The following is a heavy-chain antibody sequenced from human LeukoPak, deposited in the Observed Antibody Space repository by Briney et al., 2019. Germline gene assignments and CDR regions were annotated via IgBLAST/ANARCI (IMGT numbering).Heavy chain of an antibody. CDR2: ISYSGST. D-gene: IGHD1-7*01. J-gene: IGHJ6*02. Sequence: SETLSLTCTVSGGSINNYYWSWIRQPPGKGLEWIGYISYSGSTKYNPSLQSRVTMSVDTSKNQFSLKLTSVTAADTAVYYCARETGTSNMDVWGQGTTVTVSS. V-gene: IGHV4-59*12. CDR3: ARETGTSNMDV. CDR1: GGSINNYY.